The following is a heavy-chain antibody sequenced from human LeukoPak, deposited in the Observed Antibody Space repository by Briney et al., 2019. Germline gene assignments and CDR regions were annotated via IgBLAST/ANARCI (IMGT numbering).Heavy chain of an antibody. D-gene: IGHD2-21*02. J-gene: IGHJ6*03. CDR1: GFTFRTYA. Sequence: GSLRLSCAASGFTFRTYAMSWVRQAPGKGLDWVSVINGRGDSTYYADSVKGRFTISRDNSRNTLYLQMNSLSAEDTAVYYCAKDRGVTVDYYYYYMDVWGKGTPVTVSS. CDR3: AKDRGVTVDYYYYYMDV. V-gene: IGHV3-23*01. CDR2: INGRGDST.